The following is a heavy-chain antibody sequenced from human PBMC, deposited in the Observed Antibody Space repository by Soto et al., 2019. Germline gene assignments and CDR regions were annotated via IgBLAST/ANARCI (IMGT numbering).Heavy chain of an antibody. CDR1: GYTFTSYD. J-gene: IGHJ5*02. D-gene: IGHD6-6*01. Sequence: ASVKVSCKASGYTFTSYDINWVRQATGQGLEWMGWMNPNSGNTGYAQKFQGRVTMTRNTSISTAYMELSSLRSEDTAVYYCARGLHIAARPVLAWFDPWGQGNLVTVSS. CDR3: ARGLHIAARPVLAWFDP. CDR2: MNPNSGNT. V-gene: IGHV1-8*01.